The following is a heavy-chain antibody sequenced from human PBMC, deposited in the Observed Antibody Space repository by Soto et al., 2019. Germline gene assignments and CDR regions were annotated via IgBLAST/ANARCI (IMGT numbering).Heavy chain of an antibody. CDR3: AKEGFNTTMAAVYLDY. CDR2: TSNDGSIK. CDR1: GFTFSSCG. J-gene: IGHJ4*02. V-gene: IGHV3-30*18. Sequence: QVQVVESGGGVVQPGRSLRLSCAASGFTFSSCGMHWVRQAPGTGLEWVAVTSNDGSIKFYAESVKGRFSISRDNSKNMVYLQMNSLRADDTAVYYCAKEGFNTTMAAVYLDYWGQGTLVTVSS. D-gene: IGHD5-18*01.